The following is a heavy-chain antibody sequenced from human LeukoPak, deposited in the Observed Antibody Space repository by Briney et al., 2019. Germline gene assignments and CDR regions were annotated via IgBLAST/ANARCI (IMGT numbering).Heavy chain of an antibody. J-gene: IGHJ3*01. Sequence: KPGGPLTLSCAASGFTFSHAWMSWVRQAPGKGLEWVGRVKSQTDGGTADYAAPVKGRFTISRDDSRNMLSLQMTSLKTEDTALYYCTADRYDHTGHAFDLWGQGTVVTVSS. CDR1: GFTFSHAW. CDR3: TADRYDHTGHAFDL. CDR2: VKSQTDGGTA. D-gene: IGHD5-12*01. V-gene: IGHV3-15*01.